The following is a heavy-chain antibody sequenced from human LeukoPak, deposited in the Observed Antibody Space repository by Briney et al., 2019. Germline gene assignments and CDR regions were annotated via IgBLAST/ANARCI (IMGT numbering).Heavy chain of an antibody. CDR2: ISSSGSTI. V-gene: IGHV3-48*03. Sequence: GGSLRLSCAASGFSFSSYQMNWVRQAPAKGVEWVSYISSSGSTIYYADSVKGRFTISRDNAKNSLYLQMNSLRAEDTAVYYCARERICSGGSCPFDPWGQGTLVTVSS. CDR1: GFSFSSYQ. D-gene: IGHD2-15*01. J-gene: IGHJ5*02. CDR3: ARERICSGGSCPFDP.